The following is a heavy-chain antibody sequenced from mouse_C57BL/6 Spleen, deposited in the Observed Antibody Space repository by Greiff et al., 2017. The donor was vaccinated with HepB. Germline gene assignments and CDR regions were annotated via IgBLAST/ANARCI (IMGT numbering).Heavy chain of an antibody. D-gene: IGHD1-1*01. CDR2: INPNNGGT. CDR3: ARSEYYGSSLGDY. J-gene: IGHJ2*01. V-gene: IGHV1-26*01. Sequence: VQLQQSGPELVKPGASVKISCKASGYTFTDYYMNWVKQSHGKSLEWIGDINPNNGGTSYNQKFKGKATLTVDKSSSTAYMELRSLTSEDSAVYYCARSEYYGSSLGDYWGQGTTLTVSS. CDR1: GYTFTDYY.